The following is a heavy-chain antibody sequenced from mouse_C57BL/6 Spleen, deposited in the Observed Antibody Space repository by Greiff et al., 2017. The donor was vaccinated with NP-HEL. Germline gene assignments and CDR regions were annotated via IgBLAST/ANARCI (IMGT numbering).Heavy chain of an antibody. CDR2: IDPSDSET. CDR3: ARELGREYYAMDY. Sequence: QVQLQQPGAELVRPGSSVKLSCKASGYTFTSYWMHWVKQRPIQGLEWIGNIDPSDSETHSNQKFKDKATLTVDKSSSTAYMQLSSLTSEDSAVYYCARELGREYYAMDYWGQGTSVTVSS. V-gene: IGHV1-52*01. D-gene: IGHD4-1*01. CDR1: GYTFTSYW. J-gene: IGHJ4*01.